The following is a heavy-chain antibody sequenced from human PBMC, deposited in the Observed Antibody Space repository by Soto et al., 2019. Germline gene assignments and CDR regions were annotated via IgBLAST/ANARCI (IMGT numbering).Heavy chain of an antibody. CDR3: ARVWTTVTNWFDP. CDR1: GGSISSSNW. D-gene: IGHD4-17*01. V-gene: IGHV4-4*02. J-gene: IGHJ5*02. CDR2: IYHSGST. Sequence: QVQLQESGPGLVKPSGTLSLTCAVSGGSISSSNWWSWVRQPPGKGLEWIGEIYHSGSTNYNPSLNGRVTIALDKSKYQFSLKLSSVTAADTDVYYCARVWTTVTNWFDPWGQGTLVTVSS.